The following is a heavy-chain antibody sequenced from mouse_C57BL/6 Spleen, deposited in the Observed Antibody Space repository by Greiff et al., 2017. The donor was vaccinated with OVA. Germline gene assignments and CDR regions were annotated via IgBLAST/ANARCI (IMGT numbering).Heavy chain of an antibody. CDR3: ARKGWEMGYFDV. V-gene: IGHV2-2*01. D-gene: IGHD4-1*01. Sequence: QVQLKQSGPGLVQPSQCLSITCTASGFSLTSYGVHWVRQSPGKGLEWLGMIWSGGSTDYNAAFIARLSISKDNSKSQVFFKMSSLHADDTAIYYCARKGWEMGYFDVWGTGTTVTVSS. J-gene: IGHJ1*03. CDR2: IWSGGST. CDR1: GFSLTSYG.